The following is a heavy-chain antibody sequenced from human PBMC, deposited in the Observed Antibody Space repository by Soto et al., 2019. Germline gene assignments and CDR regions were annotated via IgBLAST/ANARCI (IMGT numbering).Heavy chain of an antibody. D-gene: IGHD3-3*02. V-gene: IGHV1-18*04. CDR3: ARDLGISYSYYYRMDV. CDR2: ISAYNGNT. J-gene: IGHJ6*02. Sequence: DSEKVACKASGYTFTSYGISWVRQAPGQGLEWMGWISAYNGNTNYAQKLQGRVTMTTDTSTSTAYMELRSLRSDDTAVYYCARDLGISYSYYYRMDVWGQGTTVTV. CDR1: GYTFTSYG.